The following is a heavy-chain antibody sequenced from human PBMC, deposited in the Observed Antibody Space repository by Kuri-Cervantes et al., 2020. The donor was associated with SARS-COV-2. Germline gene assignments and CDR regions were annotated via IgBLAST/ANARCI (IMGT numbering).Heavy chain of an antibody. Sequence: GESLKISCAASGFTFSSYAMSWVRQAPGKGLEWVSAISGSGGSTYYADSVKGRFTISRDNTKNTLYLQMNSLRAEDTAVYYCAKEFLGKYDFWGGYRDAFDIWGQGTMVTVSS. D-gene: IGHD3-3*01. J-gene: IGHJ3*02. V-gene: IGHV3-23*01. CDR3: AKEFLGKYDFWGGYRDAFDI. CDR2: ISGSGGST. CDR1: GFTFSSYA.